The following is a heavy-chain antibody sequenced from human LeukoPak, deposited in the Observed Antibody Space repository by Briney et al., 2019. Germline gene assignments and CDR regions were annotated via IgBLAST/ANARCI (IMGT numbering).Heavy chain of an antibody. J-gene: IGHJ4*02. Sequence: ASVKVSCKASGYTFTDYYMHWVRQAPGQGFEWMGWINPNDGDTNYAQKFQGRVTMTRDTSTSTAHMEVSRLRSDDTAVYYCARANFLYCSSSTCLFDYWGRGTLVTVSS. CDR2: INPNDGDT. V-gene: IGHV1-2*02. CDR3: ARANFLYCSSSTCLFDY. CDR1: GYTFTDYY. D-gene: IGHD2-2*01.